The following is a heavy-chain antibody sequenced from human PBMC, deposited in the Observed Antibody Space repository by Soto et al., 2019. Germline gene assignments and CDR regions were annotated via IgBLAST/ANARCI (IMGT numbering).Heavy chain of an antibody. D-gene: IGHD1-26*01. CDR2: IYYTGSA. Sequence: VQLQESGPGLVKPSQTLSLTCTVSSGSISSADYYWSWIRQPPGKGLEWIGYIYYTGSAYYNPSLKSRVTMSVDTSKNHFSLKVTSVTAADTAVYYCASGGSSNWFDPWGQGTLVTVSS. V-gene: IGHV4-30-4*01. CDR3: ASGGSSNWFDP. J-gene: IGHJ5*02. CDR1: SGSISSADYY.